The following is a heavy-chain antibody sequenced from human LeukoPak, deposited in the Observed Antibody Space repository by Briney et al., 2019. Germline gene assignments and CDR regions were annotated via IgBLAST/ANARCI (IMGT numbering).Heavy chain of an antibody. V-gene: IGHV3-21*05. Sequence: PGGSLRLSCSASGFTFSSYAMHWVRQAPGKGLEWVAYISSSSSDTKHADSVRGRFTISRDNAKNSLYLQMNSLRAEDTAVYYCARECHGRCYSVDYYHGMEVWGQGTTVTVSS. D-gene: IGHD2-15*01. CDR3: ARECHGRCYSVDYYHGMEV. CDR2: ISSSSSDT. CDR1: GFTFSSYA. J-gene: IGHJ6*02.